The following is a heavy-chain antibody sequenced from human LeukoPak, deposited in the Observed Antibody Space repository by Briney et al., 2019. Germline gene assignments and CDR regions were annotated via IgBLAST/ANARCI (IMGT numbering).Heavy chain of an antibody. J-gene: IGHJ3*02. CDR1: GFTFSSYA. Sequence: GGSLRLSCAASGFTFSSYAMHWVRQAPGKGLEWVGRIKSKTDGGTTDYAAPVKGRFTISRDDSKNTLYLQMNSLKTEDTAVYYCTTDRPPEYSSSWPNDAFDIWGQGTMVTVSS. CDR2: IKSKTDGGTT. D-gene: IGHD6-13*01. CDR3: TTDRPPEYSSSWPNDAFDI. V-gene: IGHV3-15*07.